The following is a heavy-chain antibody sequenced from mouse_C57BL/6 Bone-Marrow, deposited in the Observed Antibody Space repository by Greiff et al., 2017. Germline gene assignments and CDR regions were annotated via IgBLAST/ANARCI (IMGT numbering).Heavy chain of an antibody. J-gene: IGHJ4*01. D-gene: IGHD1-2*01. CDR2: IDPANGNT. CDR1: GFNIKNTY. V-gene: IGHV14-3*01. CDR3: AAPGVTTAIDCALDY. Sequence: EVKLQESVAELVRPGASVKLSCTASGFNIKNTYMHWVKQRPEQGLEWIGRIDPANGNTKYAPKFQGKATITADTSSSTAYLQLSSLTSEDTAIYYCAAPGVTTAIDCALDYWGQGTSVTVSS.